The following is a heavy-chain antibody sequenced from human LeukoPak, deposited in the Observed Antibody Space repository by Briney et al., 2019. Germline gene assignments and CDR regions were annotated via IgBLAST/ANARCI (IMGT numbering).Heavy chain of an antibody. CDR1: GFTFDDYG. CDR3: ARDLEGYCSGGSCYSFHYFDY. J-gene: IGHJ4*02. Sequence: PGGSLRLSCAASGFTFDDYGMSWVRQAPGKGLEWVSGINWNGGSTGYADSVKGRFTISRDNAKNSLYLQMNSLRAEDTASYYCARDLEGYCSGGSCYSFHYFDYWGQGTLVTVSS. V-gene: IGHV3-20*04. CDR2: INWNGGST. D-gene: IGHD2-15*01.